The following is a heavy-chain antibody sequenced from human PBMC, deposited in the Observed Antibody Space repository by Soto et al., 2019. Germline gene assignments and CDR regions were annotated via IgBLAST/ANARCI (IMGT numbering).Heavy chain of an antibody. Sequence: VQLVQSGAEVKEPGESLKISCKGSGHIFTNYWIVWVRQMPGKGLEWMGIIYPGDSDTRYSPSFQGQVTISVDKSISTAYLQWSSLKASDTTMYYCARGGVDFDDYFHCWGQGTLVTVSS. D-gene: IGHD3-10*01. CDR1: GHIFTNYW. CDR3: ARGGVDFDDYFHC. CDR2: IYPGDSDT. V-gene: IGHV5-51*01. J-gene: IGHJ4*02.